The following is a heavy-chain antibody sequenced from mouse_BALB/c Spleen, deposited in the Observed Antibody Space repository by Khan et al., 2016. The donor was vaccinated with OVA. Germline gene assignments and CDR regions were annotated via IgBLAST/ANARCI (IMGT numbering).Heavy chain of an antibody. CDR2: IFPGSGTP. Sequence: VQLQESVPELVNPGASLKVSCKASGYTFTDYIIGWVKQSTRQGLEWIGDIFPGSGTPYYNEKFKDKATLTEDKSSNTAYMQLSSLTSEDSAVYFCARGGYSVFAYWGQGTLVTVSA. CDR1: GYTFTDYI. CDR3: ARGGYSVFAY. V-gene: IGHV1-77*01. J-gene: IGHJ3*01. D-gene: IGHD1-1*01.